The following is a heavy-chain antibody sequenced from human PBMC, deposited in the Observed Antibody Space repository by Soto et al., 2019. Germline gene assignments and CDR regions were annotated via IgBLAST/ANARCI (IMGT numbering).Heavy chain of an antibody. CDR3: ARGDRGGSGSPASDYVSGLDV. CDR1: GFTFSEYA. J-gene: IGHJ6*02. CDR2: VSANGDIT. V-gene: IGHV3-23*01. Sequence: EVKVLESGGDLVQPGGSLRLSCVASGFTFSEYAMTWVRQAPGKGLDWVSSVSANGDITYYADSVKCRFTSSRDNSNTTLVLQMTSLRAEDTALYYCARGDRGGSGSPASDYVSGLDVWGQGTKVIVSS. D-gene: IGHD3-10*01.